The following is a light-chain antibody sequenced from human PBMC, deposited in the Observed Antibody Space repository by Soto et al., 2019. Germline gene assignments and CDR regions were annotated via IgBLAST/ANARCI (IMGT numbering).Light chain of an antibody. CDR3: QSYDSTLKGCV. Sequence: QSVLAQPASVSGSPGQSITISCTGTSSDVGSYNLVSWYQQHPGKAPKLLIYGNTNRPSGVPDRFSGSKSGSSASLAITGLQAEDEAEYYCQSYDSTLKGCVFGTGTKVTVL. V-gene: IGLV2-14*02. J-gene: IGLJ1*01. CDR1: SSDVGSYNL. CDR2: GNT.